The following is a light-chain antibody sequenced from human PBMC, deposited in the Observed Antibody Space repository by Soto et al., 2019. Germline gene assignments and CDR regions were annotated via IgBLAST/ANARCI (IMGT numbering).Light chain of an antibody. J-gene: IGKJ2*01. V-gene: IGKV1-5*01. Sequence: IQMTQSPSTLSASVGDTVTLTCRSSQMIARWLAWYQQKPGTAPRLIIYDATSLQSGVPSRFSASASGTDFTLTISSLHPDDFATYYCLRYNTFPHTFGQGTKLEI. CDR2: DAT. CDR3: LRYNTFPHT. CDR1: QMIARW.